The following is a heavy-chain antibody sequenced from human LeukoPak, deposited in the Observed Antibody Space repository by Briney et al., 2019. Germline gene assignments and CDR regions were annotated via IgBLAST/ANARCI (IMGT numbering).Heavy chain of an antibody. CDR1: GFTFSSYS. D-gene: IGHD6-19*01. V-gene: IGHV3-21*01. Sequence: PGGSLRLSCAASGFTFSSYSMNWVRQAPGKGLEWVSSISSSSSYIYYADSVKGRFTISRGNAKNSLYLQMNSLRAEDTAVYYCARDSSGINWFDPWGQGTLVTVSS. CDR3: ARDSSGINWFDP. CDR2: ISSSSSYI. J-gene: IGHJ5*02.